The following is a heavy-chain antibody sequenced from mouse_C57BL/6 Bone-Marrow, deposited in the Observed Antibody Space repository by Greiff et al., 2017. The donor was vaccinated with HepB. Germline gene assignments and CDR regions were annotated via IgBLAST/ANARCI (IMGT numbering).Heavy chain of an antibody. V-gene: IGHV5-9-1*02. CDR1: GFTFSSHS. J-gene: IGHJ2*01. D-gene: IGHD4-1*01. Sequence: EVKVVESGEGLVKPGGSLKPSCAASGFTFSSHSMSLVRQTPEKRREWVAYISSGGDYIYYADTVKGRFTISRDNARNTLYLQMSSLKSEDTAMYYCTRDPWGYYFDYWGQGTTLTVSS. CDR2: ISSGGDYI. CDR3: TRDPWGYYFDY.